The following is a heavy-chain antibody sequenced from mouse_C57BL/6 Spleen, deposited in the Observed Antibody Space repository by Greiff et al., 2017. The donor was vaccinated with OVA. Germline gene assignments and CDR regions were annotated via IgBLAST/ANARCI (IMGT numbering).Heavy chain of an antibody. Sequence: VQLQQPGAELVKPGASVKMSCKASGYTFTSYWITWVKQRPGQGLEGLGDIYPGSGSTNYNEKFKSKATLTVDTSSSTAYMQLSSLTSEDSAVYYCARPSYSDAMDYWGQGTSVTVSS. CDR3: ARPSYSDAMDY. D-gene: IGHD2-10*01. CDR2: IYPGSGST. J-gene: IGHJ4*01. CDR1: GYTFTSYW. V-gene: IGHV1-55*01.